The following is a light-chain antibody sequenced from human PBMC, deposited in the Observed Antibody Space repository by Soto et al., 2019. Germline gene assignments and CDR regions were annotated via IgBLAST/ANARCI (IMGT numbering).Light chain of an antibody. Sequence: EIVLTQSPGTLSLSPGERVTLSCRASQSVSSSYLAWYQQKPGQAPRLLIYGASSSANGIPDRFSGSGSGTEFTLTISRLEPEDYAVYYCHQYGSYPYTFGHDTKVESK. CDR2: GAS. V-gene: IGKV3-20*01. J-gene: IGKJ2*01. CDR1: QSVSSSY. CDR3: HQYGSYPYT.